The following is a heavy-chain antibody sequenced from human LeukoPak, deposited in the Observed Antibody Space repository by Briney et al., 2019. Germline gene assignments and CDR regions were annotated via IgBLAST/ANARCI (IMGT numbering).Heavy chain of an antibody. D-gene: IGHD2-2*01. CDR3: ARLGGDIVVVPAAIFFDY. Sequence: SETLSLTCTVSGGSISSSSYYWGWIRQPPGKGLEWIGSIYYSGSTYYNPSLKSRVTISVDTSKNQFPLKLSSVTAADTAVYYCARLGGDIVVVPAAIFFDYWGQGTLVTVSS. CDR2: IYYSGST. J-gene: IGHJ4*02. CDR1: GGSISSSSYY. V-gene: IGHV4-39*01.